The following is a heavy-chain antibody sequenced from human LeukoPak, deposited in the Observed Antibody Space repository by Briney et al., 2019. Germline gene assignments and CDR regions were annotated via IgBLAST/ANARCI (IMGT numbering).Heavy chain of an antibody. D-gene: IGHD2-15*01. CDR2: IYYSGST. CDR1: GGSISSRSYY. Sequence: PSETLSLTCTVSGGSISSRSYYWGWIRQPPGKGLEWIGSIYYSGSTYYNPSLKSRVTISVDTSKNQFSLKLSSVTAADTAVYYCALQDMAGFDYWGQGTLVTVSS. J-gene: IGHJ4*02. V-gene: IGHV4-39*01. CDR3: ALQDMAGFDY.